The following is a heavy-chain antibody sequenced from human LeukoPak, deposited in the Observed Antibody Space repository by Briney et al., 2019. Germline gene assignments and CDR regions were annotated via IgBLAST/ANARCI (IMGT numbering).Heavy chain of an antibody. CDR2: IIPIFGTA. Sequence: SVKVSCKASGGTFSSYAISWVRQAPGQGLEWMGGIIPIFGTANYAQKLQGRVTITADKSTSTAYMELSSLRSEDTAVYYCARENCSSTSCWFDPWGQGTLVTVSS. D-gene: IGHD2-2*01. CDR3: ARENCSSTSCWFDP. CDR1: GGTFSSYA. V-gene: IGHV1-69*06. J-gene: IGHJ5*02.